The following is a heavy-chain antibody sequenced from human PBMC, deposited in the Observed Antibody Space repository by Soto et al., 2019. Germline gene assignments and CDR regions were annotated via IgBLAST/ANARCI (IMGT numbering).Heavy chain of an antibody. Sequence: SETLSLTCAVYGGSFSGYYWSWIRQPPGKGLEWIGEINHSGSTNYNPSLKSRVTISVDTSKNQFSLKLSSVTAADTAVYYCARRLPSYYYYGMDVWGQGTTVTVSS. CDR3: ARRLPSYYYYGMDV. J-gene: IGHJ6*02. CDR1: GGSFSGYY. CDR2: INHSGST. V-gene: IGHV4-34*01.